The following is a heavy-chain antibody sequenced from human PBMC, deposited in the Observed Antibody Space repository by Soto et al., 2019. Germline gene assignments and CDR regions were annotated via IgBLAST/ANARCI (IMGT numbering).Heavy chain of an antibody. J-gene: IGHJ6*03. CDR2: ISGSGGST. CDR3: AKVLSYGYRYYYYYMDV. V-gene: IGHV3-23*01. Sequence: GGSLRLSCAASGFTFSSYAMSWVRQAPGKGLEWVSAISGSGGSTYYADSVKGRFTISRDNSKNTLYLQMNSLRAEDTAVYYCAKVLSYGYRYYYYYMDVWGKGTTVTVSS. D-gene: IGHD5-18*01. CDR1: GFTFSSYA.